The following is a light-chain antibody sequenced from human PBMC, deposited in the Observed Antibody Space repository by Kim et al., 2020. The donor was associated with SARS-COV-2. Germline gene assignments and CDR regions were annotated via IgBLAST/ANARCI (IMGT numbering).Light chain of an antibody. Sequence: QSALTQPASVSGSPGQPITISCTGTSSDVGSHDYVSWYQQHPGKAPRLIIYDVTSRPSGISNRFSGSKSGNTASLTISGLQAEDEAHYYCSSYTSTRTVVFGGGTQLTVL. CDR1: SSDVGSHDY. V-gene: IGLV2-14*03. J-gene: IGLJ2*01. CDR3: SSYTSTRTVV. CDR2: DVT.